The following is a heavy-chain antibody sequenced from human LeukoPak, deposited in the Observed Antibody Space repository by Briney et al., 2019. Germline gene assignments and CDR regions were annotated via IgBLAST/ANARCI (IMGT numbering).Heavy chain of an antibody. J-gene: IGHJ4*02. D-gene: IGHD3-22*01. CDR2: INAGNGNT. CDR3: AREDYYDSSGYYDY. Sequence: GASVKVSCKASGHTFTSYAMHWVRQAPGQRLEWMGWINAGNGNTKYSQKFQGRVTITRDTSASTAYMELSSLRSEDTAVYYCAREDYYDSSGYYDYWGQGTLVTVSS. V-gene: IGHV1-3*01. CDR1: GHTFTSYA.